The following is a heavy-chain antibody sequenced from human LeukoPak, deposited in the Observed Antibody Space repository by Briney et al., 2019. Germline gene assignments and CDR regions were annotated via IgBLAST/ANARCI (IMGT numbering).Heavy chain of an antibody. J-gene: IGHJ4*02. D-gene: IGHD2-2*01. V-gene: IGHV4-39*01. CDR3: ASYKSYALD. CDR1: GGSISSGGYS. Sequence: SETLSLTCAVSGGSISSGGYSWSWIRQPPGKGLEWIGSIYYSGSTYYNPSLKSRVTISVDTSKNQFSLKLSSVTAADTAVYYCASYKSYALDWGQGTLVTVSS. CDR2: IYYSGST.